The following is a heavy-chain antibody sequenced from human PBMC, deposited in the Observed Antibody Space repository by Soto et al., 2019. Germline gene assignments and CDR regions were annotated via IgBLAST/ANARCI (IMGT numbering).Heavy chain of an antibody. D-gene: IGHD1-26*01. CDR2: ISYDGSNK. V-gene: IGHV3-30*03. J-gene: IGHJ4*02. CDR3: AKDKGIVGATPHY. CDR1: GFTFSSYG. Sequence: QVQLVESGGGVVQPGRSLRLSCAASGFTFSSYGMHWVRQAPGKGLEWVAVISYDGSNKYYADSVKGRFTISRDNSKXXXXXXXXSLRXEDTXXXXXAKDKGIVGATPHYWGQGTLVTV.